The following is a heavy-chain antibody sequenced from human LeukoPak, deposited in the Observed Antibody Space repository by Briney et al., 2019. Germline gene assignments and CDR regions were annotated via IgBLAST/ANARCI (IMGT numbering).Heavy chain of an antibody. CDR3: ARDSRKWIFGVVTINWFDP. D-gene: IGHD3-3*01. J-gene: IGHJ5*02. CDR1: GFTFSSYW. Sequence: PGGSLRLSCVASGFTFSSYWMSWVRQAPGKGLEWVANIKQDGSEKYYVDSVKGRFTISRDNAKNSLYLQMNSLRAEDTAVYYCARDSRKWIFGVVTINWFDPWGQGTLVTVSS. V-gene: IGHV3-7*01. CDR2: IKQDGSEK.